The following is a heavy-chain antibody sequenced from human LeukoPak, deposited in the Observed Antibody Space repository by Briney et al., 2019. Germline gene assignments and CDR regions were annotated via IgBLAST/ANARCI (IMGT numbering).Heavy chain of an antibody. Sequence: GRSLRLSCAASGFTFSSYGMHWVRQAPGKGLEWVALIWYDGHNKYYADSVKGRFTISRDNSKNTLYLQMNSLRVEDTAVYYCAKGTLRGSSNWYHHGMDVWGQGTTVTVSS. CDR1: GFTFSSYG. CDR3: AKGTLRGSSNWYHHGMDV. J-gene: IGHJ6*02. CDR2: IWYDGHNK. V-gene: IGHV3-33*06. D-gene: IGHD6-13*01.